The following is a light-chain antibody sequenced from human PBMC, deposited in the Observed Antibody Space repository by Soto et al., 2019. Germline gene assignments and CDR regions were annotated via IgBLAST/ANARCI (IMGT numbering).Light chain of an antibody. CDR1: QSVLYNSNNKNY. Sequence: DIVMTQSPDSLAVSLGERATINCKSSQSVLYNSNNKNYLAWYQQKPGQPPKLLVYWASTRESGVPDRFSGSGSGTDFTLTISSLQAEDVAVYYCQQYYDTRFTFGPGTKVDIK. CDR3: QQYYDTRFT. J-gene: IGKJ3*01. V-gene: IGKV4-1*01. CDR2: WAS.